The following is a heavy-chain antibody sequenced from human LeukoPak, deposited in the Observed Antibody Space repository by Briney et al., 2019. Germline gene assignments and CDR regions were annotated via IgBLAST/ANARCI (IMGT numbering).Heavy chain of an antibody. V-gene: IGHV4-30-2*01. D-gene: IGHD6-13*01. Sequence: SETLSLTCTVSGGSISSGGYYWSWIRQPPGKGLEWIGYIYHSGSTYYNPSLKSRVTISVDRSKNQFSLKLSSVTAADTAVYYCAREFEQQLAGWGQGTLVTVSS. CDR3: AREFEQQLAG. J-gene: IGHJ4*02. CDR1: GGSISSGGYY. CDR2: IYHSGST.